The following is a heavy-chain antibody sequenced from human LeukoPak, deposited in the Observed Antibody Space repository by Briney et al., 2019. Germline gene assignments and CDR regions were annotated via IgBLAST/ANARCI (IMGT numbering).Heavy chain of an antibody. CDR3: ARDRSSSLKYFQH. J-gene: IGHJ1*01. CDR2: IYHSGST. CDR1: GGSISSSNW. Sequence: SETLSLTCAVSGGSISSSNWWSWVRPPPGKGLEWIREIYHSGSTNYNPSLKSRVTISVDKSKNQFSLKLSSVTAADTAVYYCARDRSSSLKYFQHWGQGTLVTVSS. D-gene: IGHD6-13*01. V-gene: IGHV4-4*02.